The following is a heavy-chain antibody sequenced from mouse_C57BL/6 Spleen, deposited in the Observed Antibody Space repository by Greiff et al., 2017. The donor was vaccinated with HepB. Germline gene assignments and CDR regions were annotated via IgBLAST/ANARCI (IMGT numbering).Heavy chain of an antibody. V-gene: IGHV3-6*01. Sequence: ESGPGLVKPSQSLSLTCSVTGYSITSGYYWNWIRQFPGNKLEWMGYISYDGSNNYNPSLKNRISITRDTSKNQFFLKLNSVTTEDTATYYCARNSNYGGFAYWGQGTLVTVSA. D-gene: IGHD2-5*01. CDR1: GYSITSGYY. CDR2: ISYDGSN. J-gene: IGHJ3*01. CDR3: ARNSNYGGFAY.